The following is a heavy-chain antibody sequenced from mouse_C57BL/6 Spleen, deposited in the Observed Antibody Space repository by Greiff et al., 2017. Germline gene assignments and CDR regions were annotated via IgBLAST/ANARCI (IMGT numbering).Heavy chain of an antibody. J-gene: IGHJ3*01. CDR1: GFTFSNYW. D-gene: IGHD1-1*02. Sequence: EVQVEESGGGLVQPGGSMKLSCVASGFTFSNYWMNWVRQSPEKGLEWVAQIRLKSDNYATHYAESVKGRFTISRDDSTSSVYLQMNNLRAEDTGIYYCTFLWLAWFAYWGQGTLVTVSA. CDR2: IRLKSDNYAT. V-gene: IGHV6-3*01. CDR3: TFLWLAWFAY.